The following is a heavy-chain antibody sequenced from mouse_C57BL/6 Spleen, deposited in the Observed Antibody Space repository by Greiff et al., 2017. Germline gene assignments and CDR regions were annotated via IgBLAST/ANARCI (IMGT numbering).Heavy chain of an antibody. CDR2: IDPSDSYT. Sequence: VQLQQPGAELVKPGASVTLSCKASGYTFTSYWMQWVKQRPGQGLEWIGEIDPSDSYTNYNQKFKGKATLTVDTSSSTAYMQLSSLTSEDSAVYYCARSFITTVVADFDYWCQGTTLTVSS. D-gene: IGHD1-1*01. CDR3: ARSFITTVVADFDY. CDR1: GYTFTSYW. J-gene: IGHJ2*01. V-gene: IGHV1-50*01.